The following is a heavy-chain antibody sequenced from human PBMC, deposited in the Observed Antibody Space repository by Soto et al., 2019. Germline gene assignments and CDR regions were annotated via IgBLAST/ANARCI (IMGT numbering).Heavy chain of an antibody. CDR3: ARGPWADHYDFWSGYNYYYYGMDV. D-gene: IGHD3-3*01. Sequence: PSETLSLTCTVSGGSISSGGYYWSWIRQHPGKGLEWIGYIYYSGSTYYNPSLKSRVTISVDTSKNQFSLKLSSVTAADTAVYYCARGPWADHYDFWSGYNYYYYGMDVWGQGTTVTVSS. V-gene: IGHV4-31*03. CDR2: IYYSGST. CDR1: GGSISSGGYY. J-gene: IGHJ6*02.